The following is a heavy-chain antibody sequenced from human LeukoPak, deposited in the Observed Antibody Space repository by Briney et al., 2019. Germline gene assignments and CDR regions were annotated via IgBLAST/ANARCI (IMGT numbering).Heavy chain of an antibody. J-gene: IGHJ4*02. Sequence: GGSLRLSCAASGFTLRTYGMHWVRHAPGKGLEWVAFIRNDESNKYYADSVKGRFTISRDNSKHTLYLQMNSLRAEDTAVYFCAKVIGGSSAWYARGFDYWGQGTLVTVSS. D-gene: IGHD2-15*01. CDR3: AKVIGGSSAWYARGFDY. CDR2: IRNDESNK. V-gene: IGHV3-30*02. CDR1: GFTLRTYG.